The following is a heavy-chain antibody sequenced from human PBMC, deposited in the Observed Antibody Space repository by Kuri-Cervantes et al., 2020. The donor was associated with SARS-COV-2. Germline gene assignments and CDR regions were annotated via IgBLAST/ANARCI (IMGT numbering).Heavy chain of an antibody. Sequence: SETLSLTCAVSGYSISSGYYWGWIRQPPGKGLEWIGSIYHSGSTYYNPSLKSRVTISVDTSKNQFSLKLSSVTAADTAVYYCASSGWYFSGNNWFDPWGQGTLVTVSS. D-gene: IGHD6-19*01. CDR1: GYSISSGYY. V-gene: IGHV4-38-2*01. J-gene: IGHJ5*02. CDR2: IYHSGST. CDR3: ASSGWYFSGNNWFDP.